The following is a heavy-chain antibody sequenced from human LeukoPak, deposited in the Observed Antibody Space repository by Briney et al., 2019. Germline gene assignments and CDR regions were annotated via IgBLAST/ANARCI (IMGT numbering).Heavy chain of an antibody. J-gene: IGHJ1*01. Sequence: GGSLRLSCAASGFTFSSYGMHWVRQAPGKGLEWVSAISGSGGSTYYADSVKGRFTISRDNSKNTLYLQMNSLRAEDTAVYYCAKTGHRYCSSTSCYMGYFQHWGQGTLVTVSS. D-gene: IGHD2-2*02. CDR3: AKTGHRYCSSTSCYMGYFQH. CDR2: ISGSGGST. V-gene: IGHV3-23*01. CDR1: GFTFSSYG.